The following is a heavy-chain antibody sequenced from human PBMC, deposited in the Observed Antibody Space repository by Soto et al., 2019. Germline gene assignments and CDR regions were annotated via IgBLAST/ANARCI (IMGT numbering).Heavy chain of an antibody. CDR3: TRDIAATTSWFDP. J-gene: IGHJ5*02. V-gene: IGHV3-49*03. CDR2: IRSKAYGGTT. CDR1: GFTFGDYA. Sequence: GGSLRLSCTASGFTFGDYAMSWFRQAPGKGLEWVGFIRSKAYGGTTEYAASVKGRFTISRDDSKSIAYLQMNSLKTEDTAVYCCTRDIAATTSWFDPWGQGTLVTVSS. D-gene: IGHD6-25*01.